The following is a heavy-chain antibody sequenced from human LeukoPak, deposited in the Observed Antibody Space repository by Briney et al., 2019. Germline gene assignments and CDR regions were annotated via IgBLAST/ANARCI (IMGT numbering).Heavy chain of an antibody. J-gene: IGHJ4*02. CDR3: ATEPTVDYYDGSGYPA. Sequence: ASVKVSCKVSGYTLTELSIHWVRQAPGKGLEWMGGFDPEDGETIYAQKFQGRVTMTEDTSTDTAYMELSSLRSEDTAVYYCATEPTVDYYDGSGYPAWGQGTLVTVSS. D-gene: IGHD3-22*01. V-gene: IGHV1-24*01. CDR2: FDPEDGET. CDR1: GYTLTELS.